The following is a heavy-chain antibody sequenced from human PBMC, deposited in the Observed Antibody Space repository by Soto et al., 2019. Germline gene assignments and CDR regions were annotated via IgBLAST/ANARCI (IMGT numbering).Heavy chain of an antibody. CDR2: ISFDGTNK. D-gene: IGHD3-16*01. Sequence: QVQLVESGGGVVQPGGALRLCCVVSEFTCRPYVMHWGLQAPGKGLEWVAVISFDGTNKYYAGSVAGRFTISRHNSKNTLYLQMISVRAGDKAGYYCARDISVMPFGGVILNCGQGNLLTVAS. CDR3: ARDISVMPFGGVILN. CDR1: EFTCRPYV. J-gene: IGHJ4*02. V-gene: IGHV3-30-3*01.